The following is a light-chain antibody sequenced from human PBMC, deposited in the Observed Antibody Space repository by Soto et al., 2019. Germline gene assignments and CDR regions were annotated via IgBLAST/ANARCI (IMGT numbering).Light chain of an antibody. Sequence: DIQMTQSPSTLSGSVGDRVTITCRASQTISSWLAWYQQKPGKAPKLLIYKASTLKRGVPSRFSGSGSGTEFTLTISSLQPDDCATYYCQHYNSYSEAFGQGTKVELK. V-gene: IGKV1-5*03. CDR3: QHYNSYSEA. CDR1: QTISSW. CDR2: KAS. J-gene: IGKJ1*01.